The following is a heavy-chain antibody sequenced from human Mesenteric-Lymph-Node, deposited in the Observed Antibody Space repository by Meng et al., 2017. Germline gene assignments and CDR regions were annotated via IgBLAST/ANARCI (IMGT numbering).Heavy chain of an antibody. CDR3: AKALDIVVVVAAADY. J-gene: IGHJ4*02. D-gene: IGHD2-15*01. CDR1: GYTFSSYW. V-gene: IGHV3-74*01. CDR2: IKSDGSST. Sequence: SCKASGYTFSSYWMHWVRQAPGKGLVWVSRIKSDGSSTYYADSVKGRFTISRDNSKNTLYLQMNSLRAEDTAVYYCAKALDIVVVVAAADYWGQGTLVTVSS.